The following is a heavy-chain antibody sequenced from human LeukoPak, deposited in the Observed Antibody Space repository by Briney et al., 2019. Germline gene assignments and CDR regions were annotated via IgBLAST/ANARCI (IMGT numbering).Heavy chain of an antibody. Sequence: GGSLRLSCAASGFTFRNYGMHWARQAPGKGLEWVAGIWYDGRKKNYADSVKGRCTISRDNSKNTLDVEMNSLRDGDTVVYLCAGELSFGVVFAYWGKGTLVPV. D-gene: IGHD3-3*01. CDR3: AGELSFGVVFAY. CDR2: IWYDGRKK. CDR1: GFTFRNYG. V-gene: IGHV3-33*01. J-gene: IGHJ4*02.